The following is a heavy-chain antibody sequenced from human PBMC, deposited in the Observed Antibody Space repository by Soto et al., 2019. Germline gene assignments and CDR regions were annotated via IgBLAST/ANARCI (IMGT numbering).Heavy chain of an antibody. CDR1: GISVSTRDYY. CDR2: IYYSGST. J-gene: IGHJ4*02. Sequence: SETLSLTCTVSGISVSTRDYYWGWVRQPPGKGLDWIGNIYYSGSTFYNPSLRSRVTLSVDTSKNQFSLRLNSVTAADTAVYFCAVFVVPASRNSDFHYCRQATLLTLS. V-gene: IGHV4-39*01. CDR3: AVFVVPASRNSDFHY. D-gene: IGHD2-15*01.